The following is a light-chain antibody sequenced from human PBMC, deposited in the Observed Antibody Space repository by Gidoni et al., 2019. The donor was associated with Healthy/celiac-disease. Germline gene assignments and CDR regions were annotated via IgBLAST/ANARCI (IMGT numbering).Light chain of an antibody. Sequence: PSSLSASVGERVTITCQASQDISNYLNWYQQKPGKAPKLLIYKASSLESGVPSRFSGSGSGTEFTLTIISLQPDDFATYYCQQYNSYSPYTFGQGTKLDIK. CDR1: QDISNY. CDR2: KAS. V-gene: IGKV1-5*03. J-gene: IGKJ2*01. CDR3: QQYNSYSPYT.